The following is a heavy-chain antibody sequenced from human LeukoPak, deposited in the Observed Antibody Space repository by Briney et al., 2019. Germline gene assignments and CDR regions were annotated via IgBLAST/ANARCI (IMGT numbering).Heavy chain of an antibody. J-gene: IGHJ4*02. CDR3: ARRDSSWLDFDF. D-gene: IGHD6-13*01. V-gene: IGHV5-51*01. CDR1: GYSFTTYW. Sequence: GESLKISCKGSGYSFTTYWIGWVRQMPGKGLEWMGIIYPSDSDTRYSPSFQGQVTISADKSISTAYLQWSSLKASDTAMYYWARRDSSWLDFDFGGQEPLVTFPS. CDR2: IYPSDSDT.